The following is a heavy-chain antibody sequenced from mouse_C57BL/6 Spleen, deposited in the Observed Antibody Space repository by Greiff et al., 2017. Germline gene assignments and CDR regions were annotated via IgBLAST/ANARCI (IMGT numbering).Heavy chain of an antibody. Sequence: EVKLVESGGDLVKPGGSLKLSCAASGFTFSSYGMSWVRQTPDKRLEWVATISSGGSYTYYPDSVKGRFTISRDNAKNTLYLQMSRLKSEETAMYYCARRGTGTVDYWGQGTTLTVSS. J-gene: IGHJ2*01. V-gene: IGHV5-6*02. CDR3: ARRGTGTVDY. CDR1: GFTFSSYG. D-gene: IGHD4-1*01. CDR2: ISSGGSYT.